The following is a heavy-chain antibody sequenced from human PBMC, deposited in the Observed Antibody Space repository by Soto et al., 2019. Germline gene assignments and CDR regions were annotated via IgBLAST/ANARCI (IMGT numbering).Heavy chain of an antibody. CDR1: GGTFSSYT. Sequence: QVQLVQSGAEVKKPGSSVKVSCKASGGTFSSYTISWVRQAPGPGLEWMGRIIPILGIANYAQKFQGRVTITADKSTSTAYMELSSLRSEDTAVYYCAARGLEGVRGVIRTPFDYWGQGTLVTVSS. D-gene: IGHD3-10*01. V-gene: IGHV1-69*02. CDR2: IIPILGIA. J-gene: IGHJ4*02. CDR3: AARGLEGVRGVIRTPFDY.